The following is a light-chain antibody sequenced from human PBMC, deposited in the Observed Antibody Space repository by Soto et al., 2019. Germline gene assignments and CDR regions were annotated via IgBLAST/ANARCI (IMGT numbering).Light chain of an antibody. CDR1: ISDVGGYNF. CDR3: SSYTSSSTLV. J-gene: IGLJ2*01. V-gene: IGLV2-14*03. Sequence: QSALTQPASVSGSPGQSITISCTGTISDVGGYNFVSWYQQHPGKAPKLMIYDVNNRPSGVSNRFSGSKSGNTASLIISGLQAEDEADYYCSSYTSSSTLVFGGGTKLTVL. CDR2: DVN.